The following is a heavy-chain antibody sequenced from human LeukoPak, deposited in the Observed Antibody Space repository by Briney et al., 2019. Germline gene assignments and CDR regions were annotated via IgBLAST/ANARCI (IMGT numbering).Heavy chain of an antibody. J-gene: IGHJ6*03. CDR1: GFTFSNYA. CDR2: ISGSGGST. D-gene: IGHD5-18*01. Sequence: GGSLRLSCAASGFTFSNYAMSWVRQAPGKGLEWVSAISGSGGSTYYADSVKGRFTISRDNSKNTLYLQMNSLRAEDTAVYYCAKVNRRGYSYGLSYNYMDVWGKGTTVTISS. V-gene: IGHV3-23*01. CDR3: AKVNRRGYSYGLSYNYMDV.